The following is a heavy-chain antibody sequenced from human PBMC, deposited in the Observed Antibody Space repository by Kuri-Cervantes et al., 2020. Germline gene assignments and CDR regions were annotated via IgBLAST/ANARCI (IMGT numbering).Heavy chain of an antibody. D-gene: IGHD6-13*01. V-gene: IGHV3-21*01. J-gene: IGHJ6*02. CDR3: ARDGRGQQYYYGMDV. Sequence: GGSLRLSCAASGFTVSSNYMSWVRQAPGKGLEWVSSISSSSSYIYYADSVKGRFTISRDNAKNSLYLQMSSLRAEDTAVYYCARDGRGQQYYYGMDVWGQGTTVTVSS. CDR1: GFTVSSNY. CDR2: ISSSSSYI.